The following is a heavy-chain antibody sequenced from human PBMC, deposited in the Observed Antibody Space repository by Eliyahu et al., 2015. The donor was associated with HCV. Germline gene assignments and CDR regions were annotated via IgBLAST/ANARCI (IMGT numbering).Heavy chain of an antibody. CDR2: ISYDGSNK. Sequence: VRQAPGKGLEWVAVISYDGSNKYYADSVKGRFTISRDNSKNTLYLQMNSLRAEDTAVYYCAREKLGPFDYWGQGTLVTVSS. D-gene: IGHD6-6*01. J-gene: IGHJ4*02. V-gene: IGHV3-30-3*01. CDR3: AREKLGPFDY.